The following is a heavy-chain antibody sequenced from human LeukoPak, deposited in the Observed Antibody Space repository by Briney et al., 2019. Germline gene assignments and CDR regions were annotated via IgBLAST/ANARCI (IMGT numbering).Heavy chain of an antibody. J-gene: IGHJ5*02. Sequence: ASVKVSCKASGYTFTSYAMHWVRQAPGQRLGWMGWINADNGNTKYSQKFQGRVTITRDTSASTAYMELSSLRSEDTAVYYCARGAAPFYDFWSGYYDNNWFDPWGQGTLVTVSS. CDR2: INADNGNT. V-gene: IGHV1-3*01. D-gene: IGHD3-3*01. CDR3: ARGAAPFYDFWSGYYDNNWFDP. CDR1: GYTFTSYA.